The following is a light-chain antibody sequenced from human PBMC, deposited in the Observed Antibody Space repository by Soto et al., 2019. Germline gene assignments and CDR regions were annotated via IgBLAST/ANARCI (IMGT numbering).Light chain of an antibody. Sequence: SYELTQPPSVSVAPGQTARITWGGNNIGSKSVHWYQQKPGQAPVLVVYDDSDRPSGIPERFSGSNSGNTATLTISMGEAGDEADYYFQVWDSSSDHVVFGGGTQLTVL. V-gene: IGLV3-21*02. J-gene: IGLJ2*01. CDR2: DDS. CDR3: QVWDSSSDHVV. CDR1: NIGSKS.